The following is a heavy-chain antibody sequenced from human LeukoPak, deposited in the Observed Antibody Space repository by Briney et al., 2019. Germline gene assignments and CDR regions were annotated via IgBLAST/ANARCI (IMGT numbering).Heavy chain of an antibody. CDR2: IYSSGNS. CDR3: ARVVVADFDY. D-gene: IGHD2-15*01. J-gene: IGHJ4*02. V-gene: IGHV4-59*05. CDR1: GGSISSYY. Sequence: PSETLSLTCTVSGGSISSYYWGWIRQPPGKGLEWIGGIYSSGNSYYNPSLKSRVTISVDTSKNQFSLKLSSVTAADTAVYYCARVVVADFDYWGQGTLVTVSS.